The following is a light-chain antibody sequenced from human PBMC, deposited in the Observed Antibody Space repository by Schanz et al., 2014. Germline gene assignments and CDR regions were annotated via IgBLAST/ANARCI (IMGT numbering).Light chain of an antibody. CDR3: QQLSSYPRT. Sequence: DIQMTQSPSAMSASVGDRVTITCRASQDISNYLAWFQQKPGKVPKRLIYVASSLQSGVPSRFSGSGSGTDFTLTISSLQPEDFATYYCQQLSSYPRTFGQGTKVEIK. CDR2: VAS. V-gene: IGKV1-17*03. CDR1: QDISNY. J-gene: IGKJ1*01.